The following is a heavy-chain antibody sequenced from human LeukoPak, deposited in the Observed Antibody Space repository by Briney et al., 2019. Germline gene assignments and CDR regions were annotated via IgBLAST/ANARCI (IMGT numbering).Heavy chain of an antibody. CDR1: GYTFTGYY. CDR2: INPNSGGT. J-gene: IGHJ4*02. D-gene: IGHD6-13*01. V-gene: IGHV1-2*06. Sequence: ASVKVSCKASGYTFTGYYMHWVRQSTGQGLEWMGRINPNSGGTNYAQKFQGRVTMTRDTSIGSADMEPSRLRSDDTAVYYCARGDSTSWYAPGDYWGQGTLVTVSS. CDR3: ARGDSTSWYAPGDY.